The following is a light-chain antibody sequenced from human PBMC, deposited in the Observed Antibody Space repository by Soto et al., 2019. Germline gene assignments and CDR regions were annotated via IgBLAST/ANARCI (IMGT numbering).Light chain of an antibody. Sequence: EIVLTQSPGTLSLSPGERATLSCRASQSLTSNYLTWYQQKPGQAPRLLIYAASYRATGLSDRFSGSGSGTDFTLTIDGVEPEDFAVYYCQHYGASLTCGGGTKVEIK. V-gene: IGKV3-20*01. CDR1: QSLTSNY. J-gene: IGKJ4*01. CDR3: QHYGASLT. CDR2: AAS.